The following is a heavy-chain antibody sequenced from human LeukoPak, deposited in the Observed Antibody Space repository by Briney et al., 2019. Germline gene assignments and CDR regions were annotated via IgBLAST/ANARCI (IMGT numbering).Heavy chain of an antibody. CDR1: GFTVSSNF. D-gene: IGHD6-19*01. CDR2: IYAAGDT. Sequence: GGSLRLSCAASGFTVSSNFMSWVRHAPGKGLEWVSVIYAAGDTYYADSVKGRLTISRDNSKNTLYLQMNSLRAEDTAVYYCARSGSGWFDYWGQGTLVTVSS. CDR3: ARSGSGWFDY. J-gene: IGHJ4*02. V-gene: IGHV3-53*01.